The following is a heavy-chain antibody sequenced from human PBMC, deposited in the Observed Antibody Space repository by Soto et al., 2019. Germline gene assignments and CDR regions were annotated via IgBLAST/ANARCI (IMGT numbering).Heavy chain of an antibody. J-gene: IGHJ3*02. CDR2: ISAYNGNT. CDR1: GYTFTSYG. V-gene: IGHV1-18*01. D-gene: IGHD2-2*01. Sequence: ASVKVSCKASGYTFTSYGISWVRQAPGQGLEWMGWISAYNGNTNYAQKLQGRVTMTTDTSTSTAYMELRSLRSDDTAVYYWARDRYIVVVPAAYDAFDIWGQGTMVTVS. CDR3: ARDRYIVVVPAAYDAFDI.